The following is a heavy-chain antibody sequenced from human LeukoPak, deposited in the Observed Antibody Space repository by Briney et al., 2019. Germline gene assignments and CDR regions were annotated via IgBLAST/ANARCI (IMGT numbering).Heavy chain of an antibody. Sequence: ASVKVSCKASGGTFSSYAISWVRQAPGQGLEWMGWINTNTGNPTYAQGFTGRFVFSLDTSVSTAYLQISSLKAEDTAVYYCARGDGDFDWLENFDYWGQGTLVTVSS. CDR3: ARGDGDFDWLENFDY. V-gene: IGHV7-4-1*02. CDR2: INTNTGNP. D-gene: IGHD3-9*01. J-gene: IGHJ4*02. CDR1: GGTFSSYA.